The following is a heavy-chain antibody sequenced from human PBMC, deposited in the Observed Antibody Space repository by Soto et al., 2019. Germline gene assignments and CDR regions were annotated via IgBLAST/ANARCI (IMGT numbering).Heavy chain of an antibody. Sequence: PGGSLRLSCAASGFTFTSHAMYWVRQAPGRGLEWVSKISLSGASADYVVSVKGRFTISRDTSKNILYLQMNSLRVEDTAIYYYAKGHGDESRFDPWGQGTLVTVSS. V-gene: IGHV3-23*01. J-gene: IGHJ5*02. CDR1: GFTFTSHA. CDR2: ISLSGASA. CDR3: AKGHGDESRFDP. D-gene: IGHD4-17*01.